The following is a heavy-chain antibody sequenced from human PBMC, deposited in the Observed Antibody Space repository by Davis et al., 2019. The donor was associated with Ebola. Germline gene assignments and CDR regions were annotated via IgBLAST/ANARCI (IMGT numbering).Heavy chain of an antibody. CDR3: ARHPVRSSALNDGMDV. CDR2: IYYSGST. D-gene: IGHD3-10*02. Sequence: PSETLSLTCAVYGGSFSGYYWSWIRQPPGKGLEWIGSIYYSGSTYYNPSLKSRVTISVDTSKNQFSLKLSSVTAADTAVYYCARHPVRSSALNDGMDVWGQGTTVTVSS. J-gene: IGHJ6*02. V-gene: IGHV4-34*01. CDR1: GGSFSGYY.